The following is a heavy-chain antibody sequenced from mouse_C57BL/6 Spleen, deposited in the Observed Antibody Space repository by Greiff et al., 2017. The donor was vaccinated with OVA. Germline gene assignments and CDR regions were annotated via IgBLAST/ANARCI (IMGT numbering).Heavy chain of an antibody. CDR2: IHPSDSDT. CDR1: GYTFTSYW. Sequence: QVQLKQPGAELVKPGASVKVSCKASGYTFTSYWMHWVKQRPGQGLEWIGRIHPSDSDTNYNQKFKGKATLTVVKSSSTAYMQLSSLTSEDSAVYYCAISYYSNYFDYWGQGTTLTVSS. J-gene: IGHJ2*01. D-gene: IGHD2-5*01. V-gene: IGHV1-74*01. CDR3: AISYYSNYFDY.